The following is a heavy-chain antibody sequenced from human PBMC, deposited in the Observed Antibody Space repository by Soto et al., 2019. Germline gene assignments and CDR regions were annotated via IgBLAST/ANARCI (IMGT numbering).Heavy chain of an antibody. CDR3: ARVDPIGETLGAFDI. J-gene: IGHJ3*02. V-gene: IGHV3-66*01. CDR2: ISNGGDT. CDR1: GLIVSSTY. Sequence: GGSLRLSCAASGLIVSSTYMSWVRQAPGKGLEWVSVISNGGDTHYADSVKGRFSLSRDISNNTLHLQMSSLRVEDTAVYYCARVDPIGETLGAFDIWGQGTMVTVSS. D-gene: IGHD3-10*01.